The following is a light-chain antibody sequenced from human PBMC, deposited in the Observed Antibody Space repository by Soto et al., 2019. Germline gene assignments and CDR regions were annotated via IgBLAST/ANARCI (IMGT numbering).Light chain of an antibody. CDR1: QNVNIN. J-gene: IGKJ4*01. V-gene: IGKV3D-15*01. CDR2: GAS. Sequence: EIVMTQSPVTLSVSPGERVTLSCRASQNVNINLAWYQQRPGQAPRVLIYGASSRASGIPDRFSGSGSGTDFTLSISRLEPDDFAFYYCQQYKDWPLLTFGGGTRVEMK. CDR3: QQYKDWPLLT.